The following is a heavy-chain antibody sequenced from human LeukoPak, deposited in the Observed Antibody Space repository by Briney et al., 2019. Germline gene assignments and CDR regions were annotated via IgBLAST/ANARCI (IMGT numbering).Heavy chain of an antibody. CDR1: GFTFRNHG. D-gene: IGHD7-27*01. Sequence: PGGSLRLSCVASGFTFRNHGMNWVRQAPGKGLEWVAGIWYDGSNKDYVDSVKGRFTISRDNSKNTLYLETNSLTVEDTAVYYCAKGRGGSSNWGSDCWGQGTQVTVSS. V-gene: IGHV3-33*06. CDR3: AKGRGGSSNWGSDC. CDR2: IWYDGSNK. J-gene: IGHJ4*02.